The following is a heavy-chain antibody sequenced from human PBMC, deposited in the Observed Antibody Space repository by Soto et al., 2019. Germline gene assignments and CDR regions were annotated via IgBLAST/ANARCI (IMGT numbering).Heavy chain of an antibody. CDR2: FDPEDGET. J-gene: IGHJ3*02. D-gene: IGHD3-22*01. CDR3: AAGGVVVRRVGAFDI. Sequence: ASVKVSCKFSGYPLTELSIHWVRQAPGKGLEWMGGFDPEDGETIYAQKFQGRVTMTEDTSTDTAYMELSSLRSEDTAVYYCAAGGVVVRRVGAFDIWGQGTMVTVSS. V-gene: IGHV1-24*01. CDR1: GYPLTELS.